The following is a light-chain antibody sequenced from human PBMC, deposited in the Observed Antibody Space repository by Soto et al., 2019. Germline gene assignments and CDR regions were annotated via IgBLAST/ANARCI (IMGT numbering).Light chain of an antibody. V-gene: IGKV3-11*01. CDR2: DAS. Sequence: EIVLTQSPATLSLSPGERATLSCRASQSVSSYLAWYQQKPGQAPRLLIYDASNRAAGIPARFSGSGSGTDSTLTISSLEPEDFAVYYCQQRSNWPRRTFGQGTKVDIK. CDR1: QSVSSY. CDR3: QQRSNWPRRT. J-gene: IGKJ1*01.